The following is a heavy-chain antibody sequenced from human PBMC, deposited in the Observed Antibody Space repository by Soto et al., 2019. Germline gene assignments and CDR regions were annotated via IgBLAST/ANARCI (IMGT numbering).Heavy chain of an antibody. CDR2: ISGSGGST. J-gene: IGHJ4*02. V-gene: IGHV3-23*01. CDR3: VRARSTDSRPDY. CDR1: GFTFSSYA. D-gene: IGHD3-22*01. Sequence: PGGSLRLSCAASGFTFSSYAMSWVRQAPGKGLEWVSAISGSGGSTYYADSLKGRFTISRDNAKNSLFLQLDSLRAEDTAEYFCVRARSTDSRPDYWGQGTLVTVSS.